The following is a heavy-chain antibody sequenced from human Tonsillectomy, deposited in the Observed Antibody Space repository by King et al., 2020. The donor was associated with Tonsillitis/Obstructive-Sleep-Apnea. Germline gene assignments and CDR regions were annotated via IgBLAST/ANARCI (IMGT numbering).Heavy chain of an antibody. V-gene: IGHV4-31*03. CDR2: IYYSGTT. J-gene: IGHJ4*02. CDR1: GGSISSGGYY. D-gene: IGHD5-24*01. Sequence: QLQESGPGLVKPSQTLSLTCTVSGGSISSGGYYWSWIRQHPGKGLEGIGCIYYSGTTYYNPSLKSRVTISVDTSKNQFSVKLSSVTAADTAVYYCASGGMATTQRGVVDFDYWGQGTLVTVSS. CDR3: ASGGMATTQRGVVDFDY.